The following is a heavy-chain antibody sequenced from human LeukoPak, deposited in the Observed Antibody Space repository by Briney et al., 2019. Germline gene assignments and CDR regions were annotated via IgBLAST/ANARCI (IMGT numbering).Heavy chain of an antibody. Sequence: SETLSLTCTVSGDSISNYYWSWIRLPPGKGLEWIGYIYYSGSTNYNPSLKSRVTISVDTSKNQFSLKLSSVTAADTAVYYCARRRGGEYGYCSSTSCYRYWFDPWAREPWSPSPQ. J-gene: IGHJ5*02. CDR2: IYYSGST. CDR3: ARRRGGEYGYCSSTSCYRYWFDP. V-gene: IGHV4-59*01. CDR1: GDSISNYY. D-gene: IGHD2-2*01.